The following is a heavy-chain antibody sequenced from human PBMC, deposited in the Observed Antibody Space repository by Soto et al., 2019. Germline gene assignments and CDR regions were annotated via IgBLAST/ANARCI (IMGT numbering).Heavy chain of an antibody. CDR2: IYYSGST. V-gene: IGHV4-31*03. Sequence: PSETLSLTCTVSGGSISSGGYYWSWIRQHPGKGLEWIGYIYYSGSTYYNPSLKSRVTIPVDTSKNQFSLKLSSVTAADTAVYYCARAEYDILTGYPPKYYYYGMDVWGQGTTVTVSS. CDR3: ARAEYDILTGYPPKYYYYGMDV. CDR1: GGSISSGGYY. D-gene: IGHD3-9*01. J-gene: IGHJ6*02.